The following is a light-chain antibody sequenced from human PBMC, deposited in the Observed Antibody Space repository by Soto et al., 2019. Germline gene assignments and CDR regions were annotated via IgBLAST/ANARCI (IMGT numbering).Light chain of an antibody. J-gene: IGKJ5*01. V-gene: IGKV1-33*01. CDR3: QQYESLPLT. CDR1: QDINKN. CDR2: DAS. Sequence: DIQMTQSPSSLSASVGDRVTITCQASQDINKNLIWYQQKPGQAPKLLIYDASDLETGVPSRFSGSGSGKGFNFTNSSLQAEDFATYYCQQYESLPLTFGQGTRLEIK.